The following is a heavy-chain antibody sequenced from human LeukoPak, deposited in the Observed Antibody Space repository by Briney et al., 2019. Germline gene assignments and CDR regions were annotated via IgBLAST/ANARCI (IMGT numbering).Heavy chain of an antibody. J-gene: IGHJ3*02. CDR2: IRYDGNIK. D-gene: IGHD2-2*01. CDR3: AKVSTPAYQRDAFDI. Sequence: GGSLRLSCAASGFTFSSYGMHWVHQAPGKGLEWVAFIRYDGNIKYYADSVKGRFTISRDNSKNTLSLQMNSLRAEDTAVYYCAKVSTPAYQRDAFDIWGQGTMVTVSS. V-gene: IGHV3-30*02. CDR1: GFTFSSYG.